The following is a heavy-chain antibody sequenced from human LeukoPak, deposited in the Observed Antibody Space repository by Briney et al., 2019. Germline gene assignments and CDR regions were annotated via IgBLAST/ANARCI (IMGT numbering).Heavy chain of an antibody. CDR2: IYSNGWT. J-gene: IGHJ5*02. D-gene: IGHD6-19*01. CDR3: ARGSGWNSFDP. Sequence: PSETLSLTCTVSGGSISTDLYYWTWIRQPAGKGLEWIGRIYSNGWTDYNPPLKSRVSILIDTSKNHFSLKMSLATAADTALYYCARGSGWNSFDPWGQGTLVTVSS. V-gene: IGHV4-61*02. CDR1: GGSISTDLYY.